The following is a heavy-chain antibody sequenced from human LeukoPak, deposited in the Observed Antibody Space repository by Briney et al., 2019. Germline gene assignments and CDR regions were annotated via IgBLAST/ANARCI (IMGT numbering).Heavy chain of an antibody. CDR1: GFTFSTYT. Sequence: GGSLRLSCTASGFTFSTYTMNWVRQAPGKGLEWVSSISSSSYYIYYADSVKGRFTISKDNAKNSLFLQMNSLRAEDTAVYYCGAAYSGSSPFDYWGQGTLVTVSS. V-gene: IGHV3-21*01. J-gene: IGHJ4*02. D-gene: IGHD1-26*01. CDR2: ISSSSYYI. CDR3: GAAYSGSSPFDY.